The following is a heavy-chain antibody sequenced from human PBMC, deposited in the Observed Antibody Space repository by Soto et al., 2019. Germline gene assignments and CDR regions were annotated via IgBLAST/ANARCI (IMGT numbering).Heavy chain of an antibody. CDR1: GYTFSTSG. CDR3: AREGPRPYYYYGMDV. V-gene: IGHV1-18*01. CDR2: ISTYNGDA. D-gene: IGHD6-6*01. Sequence: QAQLEQSGTEVKKPGASVKVSCKSSGYTFSTSGISWVRQAPGHALEWMGWISTYNGDANYAQRFEGRVTMTTDTSTSTTFMELRSLRSDVTAVYYCAREGPRPYYYYGMDVWGQGTTVTVSS. J-gene: IGHJ6*02.